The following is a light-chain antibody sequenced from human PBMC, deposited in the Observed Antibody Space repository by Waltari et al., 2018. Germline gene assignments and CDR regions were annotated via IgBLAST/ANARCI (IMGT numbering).Light chain of an antibody. CDR1: TGAVTSGHY. Sequence: QAVVTQEPPLTVSPGGTVTLTCCSHTGAVTSGHYPYWFQQKPGQAPRTLIYDTSNKHSWTPARFSGSLRGGKAALTLSGAQPEDEAEYYCLLSYSGARVVFGGGTKLTVL. J-gene: IGLJ2*01. CDR3: LLSYSGARVV. CDR2: DTS. V-gene: IGLV7-46*01.